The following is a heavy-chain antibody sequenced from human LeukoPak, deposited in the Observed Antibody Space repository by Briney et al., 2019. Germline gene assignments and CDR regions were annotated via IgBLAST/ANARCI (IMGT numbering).Heavy chain of an antibody. V-gene: IGHV4-31*03. D-gene: IGHD3-22*01. J-gene: IGHJ4*02. CDR3: ARGLDPSYYVSSGAYFDY. Sequence: SQTLSLTCTVSGGSISSGGYYWSWIRQHPGKGLEWIGYIYYSGSTYYNPSLKSRVTISVDTSKNQFSLKLSSVTAADTAVYYCARGLDPSYYVSSGAYFDYWGQGTLVTVSS. CDR2: IYYSGST. CDR1: GGSISSGGYY.